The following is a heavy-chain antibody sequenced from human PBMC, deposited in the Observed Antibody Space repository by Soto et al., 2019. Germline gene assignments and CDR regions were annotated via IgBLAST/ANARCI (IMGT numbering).Heavy chain of an antibody. CDR2: ISPWKGNT. CDR1: GYTFSDYY. CDR3: ARDLDPSGSYYTDY. J-gene: IGHJ4*02. D-gene: IGHD3-10*01. Sequence: ASVKFSCTASGYTFSDYYMHWVRQAPGQGLEWMGWISPWKGNTNYAQSFQGRVTMTTDTSTSTAYMELRSLTSDDTAVYYCARDLDPSGSYYTDYWGPGTLVTVSS. V-gene: IGHV1-18*04.